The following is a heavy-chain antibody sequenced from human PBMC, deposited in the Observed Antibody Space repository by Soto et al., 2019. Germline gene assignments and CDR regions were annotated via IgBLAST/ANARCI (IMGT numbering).Heavy chain of an antibody. V-gene: IGHV5-51*01. CDR3: ARHYTISNISINYYYCGMDV. CDR1: GYSFTSYW. J-gene: IGHJ6*02. CDR2: IYPGDSDT. Sequence: GEGMKISCKGSGYSFTSYWIGCVRQMPGKGLEWMGIIYPGDSDTRYSPSFQGQVTISADKSISTAYLQWGSLKAPDTAMYYCARHYTISNISINYYYCGMDVSCPRPTVSVS. D-gene: IGHD3-3*02.